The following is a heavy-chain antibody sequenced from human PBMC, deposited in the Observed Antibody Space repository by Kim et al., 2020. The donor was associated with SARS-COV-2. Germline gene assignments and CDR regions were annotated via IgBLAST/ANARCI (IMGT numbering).Heavy chain of an antibody. CDR1: DGSFSDYF. D-gene: IGHD3-22*01. V-gene: IGHV4-34*01. CDR3: ARTYYGFDY. J-gene: IGHJ4*02. Sequence: SETLSLTCAVYDGSFSDYFWSWIRQPPGEGLEWIAEIHHSGNTNYNPSLKSRVTISVDTSKKQISLKVFSVTAADTAVYYCARTYYGFDYWGQGTLVPVSS. CDR2: IHHSGNT.